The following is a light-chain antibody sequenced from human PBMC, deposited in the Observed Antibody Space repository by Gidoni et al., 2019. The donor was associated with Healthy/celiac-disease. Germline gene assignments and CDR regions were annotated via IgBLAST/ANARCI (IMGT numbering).Light chain of an antibody. CDR2: DAS. Sequence: DIVLTQSPATLSLSPGERATLSCRASQSVSSYLAWYQQKPGQAPRLRIYDASNRATGIPARFSGSGSGTDFTLTISSLEPEDFAVYYCQQRSNWPLFTFGPGTKVDIK. CDR1: QSVSSY. V-gene: IGKV3-11*01. CDR3: QQRSNWPLFT. J-gene: IGKJ3*01.